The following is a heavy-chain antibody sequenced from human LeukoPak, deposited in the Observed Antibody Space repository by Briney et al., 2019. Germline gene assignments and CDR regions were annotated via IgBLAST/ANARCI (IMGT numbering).Heavy chain of an antibody. Sequence: GAPVKVSCKASGGTFSSYAISWVRQAPGQGLEWMGRIIPIFGTANYAQKFQGRVTITTDESTSTAYMELSSLRSEDTAVYYCALTGYYDSSGYYYYPPFDYWGQGTLVTVSS. J-gene: IGHJ4*02. D-gene: IGHD3-22*01. CDR2: IIPIFGTA. CDR3: ALTGYYDSSGYYYYPPFDY. CDR1: GGTFSSYA. V-gene: IGHV1-69*05.